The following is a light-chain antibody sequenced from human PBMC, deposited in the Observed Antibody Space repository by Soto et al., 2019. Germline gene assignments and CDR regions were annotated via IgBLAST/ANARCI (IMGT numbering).Light chain of an antibody. CDR3: QHYYSDPPWT. CDR2: WAS. V-gene: IGKV4-1*01. J-gene: IGKJ1*01. CDR1: ESVLYNFNNKNY. Sequence: DIVMTQSPDSLAVSLGERATINCRSSESVLYNFNNKNYLGWYQQKPGQPPKLLIYWASTRESGVPDRFSGSGSGTDFTLTISSLQAEDVAVCQHYYSDPPWTFGQGTKVEIK.